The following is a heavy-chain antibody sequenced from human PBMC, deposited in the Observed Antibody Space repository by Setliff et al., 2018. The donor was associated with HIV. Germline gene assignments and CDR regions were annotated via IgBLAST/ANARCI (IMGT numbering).Heavy chain of an antibody. Sequence: SETLSLTCAVYGGSFSGNYWNWIRQPPGRGLEWIGEVYHTGSTNYNPSLKSRVITSIDKSKNQFSLKIDSVTAADTAVYYCARDRRDDYYLTAYFDSLGQGTVVTVSS. V-gene: IGHV4-34*01. CDR3: ARDRRDDYYLTAYFDS. CDR2: VYHTGST. J-gene: IGHJ4*02. CDR1: GGSFSGNY. D-gene: IGHD1-26*01.